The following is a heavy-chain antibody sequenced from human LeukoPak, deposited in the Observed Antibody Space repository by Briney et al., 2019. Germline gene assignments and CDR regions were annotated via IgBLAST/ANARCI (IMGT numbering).Heavy chain of an antibody. V-gene: IGHV3-30*02. D-gene: IGHD3-3*01. CDR1: GFTFNSYG. CDR3: AKDQGAGITIFGVVDLYFDY. J-gene: IGHJ4*02. Sequence: GGSLRLSCEASGFTFNSYGMHWVRQAPGKGLEWVAFIRSDGSNKYYADSVKGRFTISRDNSKNTLYLQMNSLRAEDTAVYYCAKDQGAGITIFGVVDLYFDYWGQGTLVTVSS. CDR2: IRSDGSNK.